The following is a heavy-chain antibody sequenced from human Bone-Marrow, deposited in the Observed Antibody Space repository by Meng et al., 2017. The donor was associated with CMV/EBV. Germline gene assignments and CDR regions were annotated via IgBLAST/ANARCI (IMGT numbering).Heavy chain of an antibody. CDR3: AREITRYYCSSTSCAGSGTTRHGAFDI. V-gene: IGHV1-18*01. D-gene: IGHD2-2*01. CDR1: GYTFTSYG. Sequence: ASVKVSCKASGYTFTSYGISWVRQAPGQGLEWMGWISAYNGNTNYAQKLQGRVTMTTDTSTSTAYMELRSLRSDDTAVYYCAREITRYYCSSTSCAGSGTTRHGAFDIWGQGTMVTVS. J-gene: IGHJ3*02. CDR2: ISAYNGNT.